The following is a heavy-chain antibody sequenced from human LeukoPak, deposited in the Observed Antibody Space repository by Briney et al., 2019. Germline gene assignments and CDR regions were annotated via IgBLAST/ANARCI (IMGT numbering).Heavy chain of an antibody. J-gene: IGHJ4*02. CDR3: ARDTGYCSSTSCYREGGGATFFDY. V-gene: IGHV3-21*01. CDR1: GFTFSSYS. CDR2: ISSSSSYI. Sequence: GGSLSLSCAASGFTFSSYSMNWVRQTPGKGLEWVSSISSSSSYIYYADSVKGRFTISRVNAKNSLYLQMNSLRAEDTAVYYCARDTGYCSSTSCYREGGGATFFDYWGQGAVVTVSS. D-gene: IGHD2-2*01.